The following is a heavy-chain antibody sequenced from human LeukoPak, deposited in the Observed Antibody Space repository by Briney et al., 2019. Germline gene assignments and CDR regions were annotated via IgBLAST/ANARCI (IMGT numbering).Heavy chain of an antibody. J-gene: IGHJ6*03. Sequence: GASVKVSCKASGYTFTDYGASWVRQAPGQGLEWMGWISGYSDNPNYVQRFQGRVTMTTDTSTRTAYMELRSLTSDDTAVYFCARVGGSRSALPITIFGDYYYYMDVWGKGTTVTVSS. CDR2: ISGYSDNP. D-gene: IGHD3-3*01. V-gene: IGHV1-18*01. CDR3: ARVGGSRSALPITIFGDYYYYMDV. CDR1: GYTFTDYG.